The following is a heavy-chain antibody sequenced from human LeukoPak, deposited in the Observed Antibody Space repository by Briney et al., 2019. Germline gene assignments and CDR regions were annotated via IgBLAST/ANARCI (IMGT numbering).Heavy chain of an antibody. Sequence: ASVKVSCKASGYTFTSYDINWVRRATGQGREWMGWMNPNSGNTGYAQKFQGRVTMTRNTSISTAYMELSSLRSEDTAVYYCARTEKITGTHDYWGQGTLVTVSS. CDR1: GYTFTSYD. CDR2: MNPNSGNT. CDR3: ARTEKITGTHDY. J-gene: IGHJ4*02. V-gene: IGHV1-8*01. D-gene: IGHD1-20*01.